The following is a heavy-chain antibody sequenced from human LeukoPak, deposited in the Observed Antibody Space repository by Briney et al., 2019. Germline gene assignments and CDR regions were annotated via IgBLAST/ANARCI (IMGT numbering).Heavy chain of an antibody. V-gene: IGHV1-69*13. D-gene: IGHD3-22*01. CDR2: IIPIFGTA. CDR3: ALPYDSSGYYPSYFDY. Sequence: ASVTVSCTASGGTFSSYAISWVRQAPGQGLEWMGGIIPIFGTANYAQKFQGRVTITADESTSTAYMELSSLRSEDTAVYYCALPYDSSGYYPSYFDYWGQGTLVTVSS. J-gene: IGHJ4*02. CDR1: GGTFSSYA.